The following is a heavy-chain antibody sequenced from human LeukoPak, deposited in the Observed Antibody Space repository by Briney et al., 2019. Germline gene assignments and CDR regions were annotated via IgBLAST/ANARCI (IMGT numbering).Heavy chain of an antibody. V-gene: IGHV3-9*01. CDR2: ISWNSGSI. D-gene: IGHD4-23*01. Sequence: GGSLRLSCAASGFTFDDYAMHWVRQAPGKGLEWVSGISWNSGSIGYADSVKGRFTISRDNAKNSLYLHMNSLRAEDTAVYYCARGARRGDDYGGFFDYWGQGTLVTVSS. CDR1: GFTFDDYA. CDR3: ARGARRGDDYGGFFDY. J-gene: IGHJ4*02.